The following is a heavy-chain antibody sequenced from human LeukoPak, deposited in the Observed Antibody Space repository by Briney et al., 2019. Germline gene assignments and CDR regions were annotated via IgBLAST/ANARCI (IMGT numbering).Heavy chain of an antibody. CDR3: ARGRQGHY. CDR1: GGSFSGHY. V-gene: IGHV4-34*01. Sequence: SETLSLTCAVYGGSFSGHYWSWIRQPPGKGLEYIGEVDHTGITNYNPSLESRVIISVDTSKNQCSLKLTSVTAADTAVYYCARGRQGHYWGQGTLVTVSS. CDR2: VDHTGIT. J-gene: IGHJ4*02.